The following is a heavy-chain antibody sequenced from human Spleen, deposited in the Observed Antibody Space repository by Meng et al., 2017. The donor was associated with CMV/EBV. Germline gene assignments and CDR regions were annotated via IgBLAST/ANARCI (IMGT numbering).Heavy chain of an antibody. CDR1: GPTFSPSA. Sequence: CHPSGPTFSPSAIRWVRQPPRHVLVLLGVFIPIFGTAHSAPKFQSRVTFTPYESTSTAYMELSSLRSEDTAVYYCARGLGDSSHFDYWGQGTLVTVSS. CDR2: FIPIFGTA. J-gene: IGHJ4*02. CDR3: ARGLGDSSHFDY. V-gene: IGHV1-69*01. D-gene: IGHD6-19*01.